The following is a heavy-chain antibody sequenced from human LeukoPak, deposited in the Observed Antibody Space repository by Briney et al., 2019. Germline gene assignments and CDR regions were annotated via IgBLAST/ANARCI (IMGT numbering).Heavy chain of an antibody. CDR1: GFTFGDYA. CDR3: TRERDGLDY. J-gene: IGHJ4*02. D-gene: IGHD5-24*01. CDR2: IRSKDYGGTT. Sequence: GGSLRLSCTASGFTFGDYAMSWVRQAPGNGLEWVGFIRSKDYGGTTEYAASVKGRFTISRDDSKSIAYLQMNSLKTEDTAVYYCTRERDGLDYWGQGTLVTVSS. V-gene: IGHV3-49*04.